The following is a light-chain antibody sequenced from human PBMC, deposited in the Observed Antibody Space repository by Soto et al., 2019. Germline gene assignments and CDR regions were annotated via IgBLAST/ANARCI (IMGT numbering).Light chain of an antibody. CDR3: QQFNSWPRT. V-gene: IGKV3-15*01. J-gene: IGKJ1*01. CDR2: GAS. Sequence: IVMTQSPATVSGSPGERVTLSCRASQSVSGNVAWYHQKPGQPPRLLVYGASTTATDIPARFFGSGSETDFTLTITRLQSEDFGIYYCQQFNSWPRTFGPGTKVEIK. CDR1: QSVSGN.